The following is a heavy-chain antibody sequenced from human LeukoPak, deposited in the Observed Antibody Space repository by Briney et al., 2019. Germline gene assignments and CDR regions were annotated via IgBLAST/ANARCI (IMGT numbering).Heavy chain of an antibody. CDR2: INSDGSST. D-gene: IGHD2-21*01. Sequence: GGSLRLSCAASGFTFTTYNMNWVRQAPGKGLVWVSRINSDGSSTNYADSVKGRFTISRDNAKNTLYLQMNSLRAEDAAVYYCGTDMVKGYWGQGTLLTVAS. CDR1: GFTFTTYN. J-gene: IGHJ4*02. V-gene: IGHV3-74*01. CDR3: GTDMVKGY.